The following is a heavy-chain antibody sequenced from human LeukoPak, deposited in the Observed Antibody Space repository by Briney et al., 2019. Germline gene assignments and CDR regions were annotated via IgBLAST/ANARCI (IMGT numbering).Heavy chain of an antibody. Sequence: TPGGPLSFSFEPLESTLSTYTMNWFRQPPGKGLNWASSISSSSSYIYYADSVKGRFTISRDNAKNSLYLQMNSLRAEDTAVYYCARESPHAGPGGYMDVWGKGTTVTVSS. CDR3: ARESPHAGPGGYMDV. D-gene: IGHD3-16*01. V-gene: IGHV3-21*01. J-gene: IGHJ6*03. CDR1: ESTLSTYT. CDR2: ISSSSSYI.